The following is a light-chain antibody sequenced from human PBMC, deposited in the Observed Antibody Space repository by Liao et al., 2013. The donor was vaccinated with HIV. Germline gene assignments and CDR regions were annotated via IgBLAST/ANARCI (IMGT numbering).Light chain of an antibody. CDR2: QDS. V-gene: IGLV3-1*01. Sequence: SYELTQPPSVSVSPGQTASITCSGDKLGDKYACWYQQKPGQSPVLVIYQDSKRPSGIPERFSGSNSGNTATLTISGIQAMDEADYYCQAWDSSRYFGT. CDR1: KLGDKY. CDR3: QAWDSSRY. J-gene: IGLJ1*01.